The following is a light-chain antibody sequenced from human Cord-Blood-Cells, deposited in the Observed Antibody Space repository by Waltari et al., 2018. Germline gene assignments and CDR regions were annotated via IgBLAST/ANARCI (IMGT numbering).Light chain of an antibody. CDR3: QQYYSTPYT. CDR1: QSVLYSSNNKNY. V-gene: IGKV4-1*01. CDR2: WAS. J-gene: IGKJ2*01. Sequence: IVMTQSTDSLAVSLGERATINCKSSQSVLYSSNNKNYLAWYQQKPGHPPKLLIYWASTRESGIPDRFSVSGSGTDFTLTISSLQAEDVAVYYGQQYYSTPYTFGQGTKLESK.